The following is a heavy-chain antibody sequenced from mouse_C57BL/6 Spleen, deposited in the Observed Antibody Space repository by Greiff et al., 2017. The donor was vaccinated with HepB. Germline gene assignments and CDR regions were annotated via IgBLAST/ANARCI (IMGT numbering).Heavy chain of an antibody. J-gene: IGHJ1*03. V-gene: IGHV1-55*01. D-gene: IGHD1-1*01. CDR2: IYPGSGST. CDR3: ARYLLYYGSSLYWYFDV. Sequence: QVQLQQPGAELVKPGASVKMSCKASGYTFTSYWITWVKQRPEQGLEWIGDIYPGSGSTNYNEKFKSKATLTVDTSSSTAYMQLSSLTSEDSAVYYCARYLLYYGSSLYWYFDVWGTGTAVTVSS. CDR1: GYTFTSYW.